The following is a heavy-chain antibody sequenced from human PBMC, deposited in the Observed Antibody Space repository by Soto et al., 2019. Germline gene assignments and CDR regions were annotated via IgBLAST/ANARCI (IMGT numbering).Heavy chain of an antibody. CDR1: GGTFSSYA. V-gene: IGHV1-69*13. D-gene: IGHD6-19*01. CDR3: ARNTGYSSGWYHYYYGMDV. Sequence: SVKVSCKASGGTFSSYAISWVRQAPGQGLEWMGGIIPIFGTANYAQKFQGRVTITADESTSTAYMELSSLRSEDTAVYYCARNTGYSSGWYHYYYGMDVWGQGTTVTVSS. J-gene: IGHJ6*02. CDR2: IIPIFGTA.